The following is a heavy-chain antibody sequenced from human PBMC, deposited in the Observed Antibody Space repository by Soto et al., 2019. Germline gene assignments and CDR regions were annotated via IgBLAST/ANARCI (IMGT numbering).Heavy chain of an antibody. CDR1: GFTFSSYA. CDR3: ARDLELVDTAMVNTAKVVDYYYYGMDV. D-gene: IGHD5-18*01. V-gene: IGHV3-30-3*01. CDR2: ISYDGSNK. J-gene: IGHJ6*02. Sequence: PGGSLRLSCAASGFTFSSYAMHWVRQAPGKGLEWVAVISYDGSNKYYADSVKGRFTISRDNSKNTLYLQMNSLRAEDTAVYYCARDLELVDTAMVNTAKVVDYYYYGMDVWGQGTTVTVSS.